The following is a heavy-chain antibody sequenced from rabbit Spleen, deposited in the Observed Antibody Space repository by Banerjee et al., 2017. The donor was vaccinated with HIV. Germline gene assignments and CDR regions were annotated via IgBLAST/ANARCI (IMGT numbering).Heavy chain of an antibody. J-gene: IGHJ6*01. V-gene: IGHV1S45*01. D-gene: IGHD1-1*01. Sequence: QEQLEESGGGLVKPEGLLTLTCKASGFSFRDRDVMCWVRQAPGKGLEWIACINTATGKAVYASWAKGRFTISKTSSTTVTLQMTSLTAADTATYFCARDTSSSFSSYGMDLWGPGTLVTVS. CDR1: GFSFRDRDV. CDR3: ARDTSSSFSSYGMDL. CDR2: INTATGKA.